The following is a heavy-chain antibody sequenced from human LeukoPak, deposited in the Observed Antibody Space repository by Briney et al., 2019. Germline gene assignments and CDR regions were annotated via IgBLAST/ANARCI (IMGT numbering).Heavy chain of an antibody. CDR1: GGSISSGSYY. V-gene: IGHV4-39*01. Sequence: SETLSLTCTVSGGSISSGSYYWSWIRQPAGKGLEWIGSIYYSGSTYYNPSLKSRVTISVDTSKNQFSLKLSSVTAADTAVYYCAGFNYGSHFDYWGQGTLVTVSS. CDR2: IYYSGST. D-gene: IGHD4-17*01. J-gene: IGHJ4*02. CDR3: AGFNYGSHFDY.